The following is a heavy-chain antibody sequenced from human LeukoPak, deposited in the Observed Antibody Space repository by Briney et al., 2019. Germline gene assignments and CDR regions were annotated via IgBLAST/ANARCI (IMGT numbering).Heavy chain of an antibody. V-gene: IGHV1-2*02. J-gene: IGHJ6*02. CDR3: ARDMGQLLLGYYYYGMDV. CDR2: INPNSGDT. Sequence: GASVKVSCKASGYTFTGYYLHWVRQASGQGLEWMGWINPNSGDTNSAHKFQGRVTMTTDTSITTAYMELSRLRSNDTAVYYCARDMGQLLLGYYYYGMDVWGQGTTVTVSS. CDR1: GYTFTGYY. D-gene: IGHD2-21*02.